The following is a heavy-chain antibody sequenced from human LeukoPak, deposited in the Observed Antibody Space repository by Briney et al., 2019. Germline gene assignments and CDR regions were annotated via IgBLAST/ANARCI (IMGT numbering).Heavy chain of an antibody. CDR2: IFPGDSDT. V-gene: IGHV5-51*01. D-gene: IGHD3-10*01. CDR1: RYSFTSYW. CDR3: ARLASGSYLDY. Sequence: AGESLKISCKGSRYSFTSYWIAWVRQMPGKGLEWMGIIFPGDSDTRYSPSFQGQVTISADKSISTAHLQWSSLKASDTAMYYCARLASGSYLDYWGQGTLVTVSS. J-gene: IGHJ4*02.